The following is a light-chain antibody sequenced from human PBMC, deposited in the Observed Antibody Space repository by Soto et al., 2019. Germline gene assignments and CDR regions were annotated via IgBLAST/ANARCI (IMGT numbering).Light chain of an antibody. CDR2: DAT. CDR3: QQRSSWPRT. Sequence: EIVLTQSPATLSLSPGERATLSCRASQSVGSYSAWYQQRPGQAPRLVIFDATNMAPGLPARFSGGGSGTDVTLTISSLEPEDFAVYYCQQRSSWPRTFGQGTKVEIK. J-gene: IGKJ1*01. V-gene: IGKV3-11*01. CDR1: QSVGSY.